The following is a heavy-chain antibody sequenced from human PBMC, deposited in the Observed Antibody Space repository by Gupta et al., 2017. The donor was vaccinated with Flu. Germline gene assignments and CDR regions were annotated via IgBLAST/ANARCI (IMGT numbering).Heavy chain of an antibody. CDR1: GGTFSSYA. J-gene: IGHJ4*02. V-gene: IGHV1-69*01. CDR2: IIPIFGTA. D-gene: IGHD3-22*01. CDR3: ARGYYDSSGYYFLGYYFDY. Sequence: QVQLVQSGAEVQKPGPSVTVSCKASGGTFSSYALSWVPQAPGQGLEWMGGIIPIFGTANYAQKFQGRVTITADESTSTAYMELSSLRSEDTAVYYCARGYYDSSGYYFLGYYFDYWGQGTLVTDAS.